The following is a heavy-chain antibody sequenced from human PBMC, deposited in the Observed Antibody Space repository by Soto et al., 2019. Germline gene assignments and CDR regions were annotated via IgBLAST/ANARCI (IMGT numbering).Heavy chain of an antibody. D-gene: IGHD1-26*01. J-gene: IGHJ6*02. V-gene: IGHV4-34*01. CDR1: GGSFSGYY. Sequence: SETLSLTCAVYGGSFSGYYWSWIRQPPGKGLEWIGEINHSGSTNYNASLKSRGTISVDTSKNQFSLKLSSVTAADTAVYYCASFVGATSLYYYYGMDVWGQGTTVTVSS. CDR2: INHSGST. CDR3: ASFVGATSLYYYYGMDV.